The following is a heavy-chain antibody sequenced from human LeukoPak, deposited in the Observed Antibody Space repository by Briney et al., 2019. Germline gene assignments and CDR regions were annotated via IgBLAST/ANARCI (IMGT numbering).Heavy chain of an antibody. CDR2: ISSKSTYI. Sequence: GGSLRLSCVASGFDFNYYDMNWVRQAPGKGLEWVSSISSKSTYIDSADSTKGRFTISRDNANNSEFLQMSSLRPEDTAVYYCARRGGLSSGRGFDHWGQGTLVTVSS. J-gene: IGHJ4*02. V-gene: IGHV3-21*01. CDR3: ARRGGLSSGRGFDH. CDR1: GFDFNYYD. D-gene: IGHD3-16*01.